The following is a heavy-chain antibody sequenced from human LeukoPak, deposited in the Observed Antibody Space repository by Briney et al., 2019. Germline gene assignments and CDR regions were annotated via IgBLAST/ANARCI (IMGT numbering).Heavy chain of an antibody. CDR1: GFSFSTYS. Sequence: KLGGSLRLSCASSGFSFSTYSMNWVRQAPGKGLEWVPSISSSSNYIYYADSVKGRFTISRDNAKNSLYLQMNSLRAEDTAIYYCARGGAVAGNNYFDYWGQGTLVTVSS. V-gene: IGHV3-21*01. CDR3: ARGGAVAGNNYFDY. J-gene: IGHJ4*02. CDR2: ISSSSNYI. D-gene: IGHD6-19*01.